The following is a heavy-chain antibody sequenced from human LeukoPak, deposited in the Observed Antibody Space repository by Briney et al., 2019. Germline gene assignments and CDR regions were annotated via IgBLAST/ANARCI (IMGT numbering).Heavy chain of an antibody. CDR2: ISTYNGNT. CDR3: AKIVVAIVAHGS. J-gene: IGHJ5*02. D-gene: IGHD2-15*01. Sequence: ASVKVSCKASGYTFPSNGISWVRHAPGQGLEWMGWISTYNGNTNYAQKFQGRVTMTTDTATSTAYMELRSLRSDDTAMYYCAKIVVAIVAHGSWGQGTLITVSS. CDR1: GYTFPSNG. V-gene: IGHV1-18*01.